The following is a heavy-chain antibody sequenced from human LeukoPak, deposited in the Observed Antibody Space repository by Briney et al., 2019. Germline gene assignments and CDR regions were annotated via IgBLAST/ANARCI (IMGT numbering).Heavy chain of an antibody. CDR2: VSAYNGNA. Sequence: ASVKVSCKASGYTFTSYGISWVRQAPGQGLEWMGWVSAYNGNANYAQKLQGRVTMTTDTSTSTAYMELRSLRSDDTAVYYCARGTHREGDFDYWGQGTLVTVSS. J-gene: IGHJ4*02. D-gene: IGHD1-14*01. V-gene: IGHV1-18*01. CDR1: GYTFTSYG. CDR3: ARGTHREGDFDY.